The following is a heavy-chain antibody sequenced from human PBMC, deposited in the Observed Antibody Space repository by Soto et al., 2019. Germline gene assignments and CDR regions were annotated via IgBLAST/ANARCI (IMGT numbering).Heavy chain of an antibody. Sequence: SVKGRFTISRDNAKNSLYLQMNSLRAEDTAVYYRARKGIWNGYPSYYFDYWGRGTLVTVSS. V-gene: IGHV3-48*01. J-gene: IGHJ4*02. D-gene: IGHD3-3*01. CDR3: ARKGIWNGYPSYYFDY.